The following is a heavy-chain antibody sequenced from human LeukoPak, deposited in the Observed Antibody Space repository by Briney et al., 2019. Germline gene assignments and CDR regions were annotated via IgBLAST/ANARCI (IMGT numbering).Heavy chain of an antibody. CDR3: AKLLSGSYVIFDAFNV. CDR1: GFTFSNYG. J-gene: IGHJ3*01. D-gene: IGHD3-16*01. V-gene: IGHV3-30*02. Sequence: GGSLRLSCEAFGFTFSNYGMAWVRQTPGKGLEWLSFIRYDGANRYYAESAKGRFTISRDNSRNTLYLQMNSLRVEDTAVYYCAKLLSGSYVIFDAFNVWGQGTMVTVSS. CDR2: IRYDGANR.